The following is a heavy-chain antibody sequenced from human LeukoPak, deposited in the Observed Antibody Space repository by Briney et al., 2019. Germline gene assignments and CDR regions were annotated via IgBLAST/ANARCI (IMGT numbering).Heavy chain of an antibody. CDR3: AKEDYGDYDGRDYYYYGMDV. CDR1: GFTFSSYG. D-gene: IGHD4-17*01. V-gene: IGHV3-30*18. Sequence: PGGSLRLSCAASGFTFSSYGMHWVRQAPGKGLEWVAVISYDGSNKYYADSVKGRFTISRDNSKNTPYLQMNSLRAEDTAVYYCAKEDYGDYDGRDYYYYGMDVWGKGTTVTVSS. CDR2: ISYDGSNK. J-gene: IGHJ6*04.